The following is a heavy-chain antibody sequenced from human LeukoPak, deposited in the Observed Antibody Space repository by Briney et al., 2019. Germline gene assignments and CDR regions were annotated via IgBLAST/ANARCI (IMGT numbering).Heavy chain of an antibody. Sequence: SETLSLTCTVSGGSISSYYWSWIRQPPGKGLEWIRYIYYSGSTNYKPSLKSRVTISVDTSKNQFSLKLSSVTAADTAVYYCARSTSLNGNFDYWGQGTLVTVSS. CDR2: IYYSGST. CDR3: ARSTSLNGNFDY. J-gene: IGHJ4*02. CDR1: GGSISSYY. V-gene: IGHV4-59*08.